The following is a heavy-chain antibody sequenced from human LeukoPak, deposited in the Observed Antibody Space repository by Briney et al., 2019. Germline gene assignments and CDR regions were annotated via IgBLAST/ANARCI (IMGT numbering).Heavy chain of an antibody. J-gene: IGHJ6*02. CDR3: ARGHRGYYYYYGMDV. CDR2: INHSGGT. Sequence: PSETLSLTCAVYGGSFSGYYWSWIRQPPGKGLEWIGEINHSGGTNYNPSLKSRVTISVDTSKNQFSLKLSSVTAADTAVYYCARGHRGYYYYYGMDVWGQGTTVTVSS. D-gene: IGHD1-14*01. CDR1: GGSFSGYY. V-gene: IGHV4-34*01.